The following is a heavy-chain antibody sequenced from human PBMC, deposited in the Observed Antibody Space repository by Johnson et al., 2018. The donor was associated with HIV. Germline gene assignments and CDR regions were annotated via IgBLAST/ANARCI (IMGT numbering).Heavy chain of an antibody. D-gene: IGHD6-13*01. J-gene: IGHJ3*02. CDR1: GFTFSTYA. Sequence: VQLVESGGGLVQPGGSLRLSCAASGFTFSTYAMNWVRQAPGKGLEWVSGISWNSGSIGYADSVKGRFTISRDNAKNSLYLQMNSLRAEDTAVYYCAKDSSSWYGGAFDIWGQGTMVTVSS. V-gene: IGHV3-9*01. CDR3: AKDSSSWYGGAFDI. CDR2: ISWNSGSI.